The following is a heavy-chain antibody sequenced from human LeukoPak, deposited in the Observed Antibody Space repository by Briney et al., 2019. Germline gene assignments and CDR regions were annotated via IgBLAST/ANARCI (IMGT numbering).Heavy chain of an antibody. V-gene: IGHV3-33*01. CDR1: GFTFSSYG. J-gene: IGHJ3*02. CDR2: IWYDGSNK. CDR3: ARDKGGYYKLDVFDI. Sequence: PGGSLRLSCAASGFTFSSYGMHWVRQAPGKGLEWVAVIWYDGSNKYYADSVKGRFTISRDNSKNTLYLQMNSLRAEDTAVYYCARDKGGYYKLDVFDIGGKGKM. D-gene: IGHD3-10*01.